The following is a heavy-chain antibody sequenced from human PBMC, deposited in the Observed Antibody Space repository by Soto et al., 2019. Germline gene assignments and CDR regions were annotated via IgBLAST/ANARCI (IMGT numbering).Heavy chain of an antibody. V-gene: IGHV3-74*01. J-gene: IGHJ4*02. Sequence: EVQLVESGGGLVQPGGSLRLSCAASGFTFSSYWMHWVRQAPGKGLVWVSRIKSDGSGTSYADSVKGRLTISRDNAKNTLYLQMNSLRPEDTAVYYCARGDGDYYDGNGYLGRHWGQGTLVTVSP. CDR1: GFTFSSYW. D-gene: IGHD3-22*01. CDR2: IKSDGSGT. CDR3: ARGDGDYYDGNGYLGRH.